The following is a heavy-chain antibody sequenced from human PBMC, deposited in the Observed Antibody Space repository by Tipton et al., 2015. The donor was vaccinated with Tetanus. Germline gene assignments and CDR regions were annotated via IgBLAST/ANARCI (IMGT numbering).Heavy chain of an antibody. V-gene: IGHV3-30*18. CDR3: AKGGSPTSGVIIIPNYFDS. CDR2: TIHDGNEK. CDR1: GFTFSQYG. D-gene: IGHD3-3*01. J-gene: IGHJ4*02. Sequence: QLVQSGGGVVQPGRSLRLSCAASGFTFSQYGMHWVRQAPGKGLEWVAMTIHDGNEKHYAESVKGRFSVSRDNSRSALYLEMNSLRVEDTAVYYCAKGGSPTSGVIIIPNYFDSWGRGTLVTVSS.